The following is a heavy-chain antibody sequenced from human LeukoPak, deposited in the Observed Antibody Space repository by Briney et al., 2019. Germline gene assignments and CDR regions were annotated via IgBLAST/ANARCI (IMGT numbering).Heavy chain of an antibody. D-gene: IGHD2/OR15-2a*01. J-gene: IGHJ6*02. Sequence: GGSLRLSCAASGFTFSSYAMTWVRQAPGGCLEWISAISGSTNTPYYADSVKGRFTISRDNSKNTLYLQMISLRADDTAVYYCAKSGEVLRTTYYGMDVWGQGTTVTVSS. CDR3: AKSGEVLRTTYYGMDV. CDR1: GFTFSSYA. CDR2: ISGSTNTP. V-gene: IGHV3-23*01.